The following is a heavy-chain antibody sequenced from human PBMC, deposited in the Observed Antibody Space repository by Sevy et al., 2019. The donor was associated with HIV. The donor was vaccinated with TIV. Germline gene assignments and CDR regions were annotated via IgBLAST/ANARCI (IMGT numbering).Heavy chain of an antibody. CDR3: ARDPAYGAYDI. CDR1: GFTFSSSW. Sequence: GGSLRLSCVASGFTFSSSWMTWVRQAPGKGPEYVANINKDGSRKDQLDSVKGRFTISRDNARNSLYLQMNGLRVEDTAMYYCARDPAYGAYDIWGQGAMVTVSS. J-gene: IGHJ3*02. D-gene: IGHD3-16*01. CDR2: INKDGSRK. V-gene: IGHV3-7*01.